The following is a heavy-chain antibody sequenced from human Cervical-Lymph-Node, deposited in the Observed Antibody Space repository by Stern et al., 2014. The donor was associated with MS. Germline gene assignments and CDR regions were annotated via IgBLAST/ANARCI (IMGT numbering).Heavy chain of an antibody. D-gene: IGHD6-13*01. CDR3: ALSSETSDRWYSLGYDL. V-gene: IGHV1-69*01. J-gene: IGHJ5*02. CDR1: GGTFSEIP. CDR2: FFPVFGTP. Sequence: QLVQSGAEVTKPGSSGQVSCKASGGTFSEIPSSWVRPAARRGLEWLGGFFPVFGTPTYAQEFRGRVTITADVSTSTVYMELSSLRSDDTAVYYCALSSETSDRWYSLGYDLWGQGTLVTVSS.